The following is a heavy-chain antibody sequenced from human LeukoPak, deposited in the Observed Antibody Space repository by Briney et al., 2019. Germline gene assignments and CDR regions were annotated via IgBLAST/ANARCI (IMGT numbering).Heavy chain of an antibody. CDR3: ARGGPAPHRITLIVVASSTDAFDI. V-gene: IGHV1-18*01. J-gene: IGHJ3*02. D-gene: IGHD3-22*01. CDR1: GYTFTSYG. Sequence: ASVKVSCKASGYTFTSYGISWVRQAPGQGLEWMGWVSAYNGDTNYAQKLQGRVTMTTDTSTSTAYMELRSLRSDDTAVYYCARGGPAPHRITLIVVASSTDAFDIWGQGTMVTVSS. CDR2: VSAYNGDT.